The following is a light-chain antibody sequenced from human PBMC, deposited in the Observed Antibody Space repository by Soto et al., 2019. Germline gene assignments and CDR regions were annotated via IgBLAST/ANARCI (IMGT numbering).Light chain of an antibody. Sequence: ETLMTQSPATLSLSPGDSATLSCRASQSVSSKLAWYQQNTGQAPRILIYGESTRATGIPDRFSGSGSGTEFNLSISRLQSEDFAVYFCQKRCDWPLTCGGGTQVDIK. CDR1: QSVSSK. V-gene: IGKV3D-15*01. J-gene: IGKJ4*01. CDR3: QKRCDWPLT. CDR2: GES.